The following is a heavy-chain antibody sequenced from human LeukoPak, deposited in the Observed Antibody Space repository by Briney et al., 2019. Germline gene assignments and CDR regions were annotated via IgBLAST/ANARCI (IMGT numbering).Heavy chain of an antibody. CDR1: GFTFDDYA. Sequence: PGGSLRLSCAASGFTFDDYAMHWVRQAPGKGLEWVSGISWNSGSIGYADSVKGRFTISRDNAKNTLYLQMNTLRAEDTAVYYCAKDIVVVPAASDAFDIWGQGTMVIVSS. D-gene: IGHD2-2*01. J-gene: IGHJ3*02. V-gene: IGHV3-9*01. CDR3: AKDIVVVPAASDAFDI. CDR2: ISWNSGSI.